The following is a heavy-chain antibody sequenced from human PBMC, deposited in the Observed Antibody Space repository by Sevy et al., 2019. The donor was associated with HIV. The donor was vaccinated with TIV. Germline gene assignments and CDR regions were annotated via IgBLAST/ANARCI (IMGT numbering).Heavy chain of an antibody. J-gene: IGHJ4*02. D-gene: IGHD3-10*01. CDR2: IWYDGINK. Sequence: GGSLRLSCAASGFTFSDYGIHWVRQAPGKGPEGVAVIWYDGINKYYVDSVKGRFTISRDNSKNTVYLQMNSLRAEDTAVYYCARDKLLPVMVTMVRGALSYYFDYWGQGTLVTVSS. CDR1: GFTFSDYG. CDR3: ARDKLLPVMVTMVRGALSYYFDY. V-gene: IGHV3-33*01.